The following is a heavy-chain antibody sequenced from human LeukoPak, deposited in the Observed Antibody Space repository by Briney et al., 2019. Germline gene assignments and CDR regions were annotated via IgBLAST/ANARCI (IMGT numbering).Heavy chain of an antibody. CDR2: IYHSGST. J-gene: IGHJ5*02. CDR1: GGSISSDY. CDR3: ARDKGDYGDYYWFDP. Sequence: SETLSLTCTVSGGSISSDYWSWIRQPPGKGLEWIGYIYHSGSTNYNPSLKSRVTISVHTSKNQFSLKLSSVTAADTAVYYCARDKGDYGDYYWFDPWGQGTLVTVSS. D-gene: IGHD4-17*01. V-gene: IGHV4-59*01.